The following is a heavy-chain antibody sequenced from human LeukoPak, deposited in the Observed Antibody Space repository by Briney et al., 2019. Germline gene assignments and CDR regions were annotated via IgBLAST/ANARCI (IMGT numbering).Heavy chain of an antibody. J-gene: IGHJ4*02. V-gene: IGHV4-61*01. D-gene: IGHD3-22*01. CDR1: GGSVSSGSYY. CDR2: IYYSGST. CDR3: ARYYYDGSGYAFDY. Sequence: SETLSLTCTVSGGSVSSGSYYWSWIRRPPGKRLEWSGNIYYSGSTNYNPSLKSRVTISVDTSKNQFSLKLSSVTAADTAVYYCARYYYDGSGYAFDYWGQGALVTVSS.